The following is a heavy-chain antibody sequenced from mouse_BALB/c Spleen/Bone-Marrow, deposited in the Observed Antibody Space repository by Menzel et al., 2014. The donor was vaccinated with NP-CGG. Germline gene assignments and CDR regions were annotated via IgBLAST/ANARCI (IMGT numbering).Heavy chain of an antibody. CDR2: IWAGGST. J-gene: IGHJ3*01. CDR1: GFSLTSYG. D-gene: IGHD1-2*01. V-gene: IGHV2-9*02. CDR3: ARVFTTATWGFAY. Sequence: VKLMESGPGLVAPSQSLSITCTVSGFSLTSYGVHWVRQSPGKGLEWLGAIWAGGSTNYNSALMARLSITKDNSKNQVFLEMDSLQTDDTAMYYCARVFTTATWGFAYWGQGTLVTVSA.